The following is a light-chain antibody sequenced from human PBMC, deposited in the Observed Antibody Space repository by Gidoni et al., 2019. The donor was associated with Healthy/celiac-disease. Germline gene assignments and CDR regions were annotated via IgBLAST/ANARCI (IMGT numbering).Light chain of an antibody. CDR2: GAS. CDR1: QSVSRSY. J-gene: IGKJ1*01. V-gene: IGKV3-20*01. CDR3: QQYGSSLTWT. Sequence: EIVLTQSPGTLSLSPGARATLSCRASQSVSRSYLAWYQQKPGQAPRLLIYGASSRATGIPDRFSGSGSGTDFTLTISRLEPEDFAVYYCQQYGSSLTWTFGQGTKVEIK.